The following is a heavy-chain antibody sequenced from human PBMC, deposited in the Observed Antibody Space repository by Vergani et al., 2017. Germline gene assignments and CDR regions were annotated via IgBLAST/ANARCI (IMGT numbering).Heavy chain of an antibody. V-gene: IGHV4-4*07. Sequence: QVQLQESGPGLVKPSETLSLTCTVSGGSISSYYWSWIRQPAGKGLEWIGRIYTSGSTNFNPSLKSRVTISVDTSKNQFSLKLSSVTAADTAVYYCARARFTKYQLPGYFDSWGQGTLVTVSS. CDR1: GGSISSYY. CDR2: IYTSGST. D-gene: IGHD2-2*01. J-gene: IGHJ4*02. CDR3: ARARFTKYQLPGYFDS.